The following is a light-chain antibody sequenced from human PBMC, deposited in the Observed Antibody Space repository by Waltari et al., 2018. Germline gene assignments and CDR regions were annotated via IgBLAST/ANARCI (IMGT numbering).Light chain of an antibody. Sequence: FILTQPHSVSESPGKTVTISCRSSQSLLHSNGYNYLDWYLQKPGQSPQLLIYLGSNRASGVPDRFSGSGSGTDFTLKISRVEAEDVGVYYCMQALQTPQTFGQGTKVEIK. J-gene: IGKJ1*01. CDR2: LGS. V-gene: IGKV2-28*01. CDR3: MQALQTPQT. CDR1: QSLLHSNGYNY.